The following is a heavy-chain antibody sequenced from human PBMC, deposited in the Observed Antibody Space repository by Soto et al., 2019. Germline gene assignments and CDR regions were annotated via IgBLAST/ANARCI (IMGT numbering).Heavy chain of an antibody. CDR3: ARELYSNENWFDP. Sequence: QAQLVQSGTEVKKPGASVKVSCKASGYIFTSYSIHWVRQAPGQRLEWMGWINTDNGDTKYSQKFQGRVTISRDTSASTAYMELSSLRSEDTAVYYCARELYSNENWFDPWGQGTLVTVSS. CDR1: GYIFTSYS. J-gene: IGHJ5*02. CDR2: INTDNGDT. D-gene: IGHD4-4*01. V-gene: IGHV1-3*04.